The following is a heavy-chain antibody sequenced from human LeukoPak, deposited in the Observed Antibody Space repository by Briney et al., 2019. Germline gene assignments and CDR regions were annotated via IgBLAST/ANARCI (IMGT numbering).Heavy chain of an antibody. CDR3: ARGSSIVGATRETDY. CDR2: IYTSGCT. Sequence: PSETLSLTCTVSGGSISSYYWGWVRQPAGKGLEWIGRIYTSGCTNYNPSLKSRGTMSVDTSKNQFSLKLSPVTAADTAVYFCARGSSIVGATRETDYWGQGTLVTVSS. CDR1: GGSISSYY. D-gene: IGHD1-26*01. V-gene: IGHV4-4*07. J-gene: IGHJ4*02.